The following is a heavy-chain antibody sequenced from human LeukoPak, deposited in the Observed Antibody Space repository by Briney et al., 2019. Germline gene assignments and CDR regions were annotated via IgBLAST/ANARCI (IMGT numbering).Heavy chain of an antibody. V-gene: IGHV3-23*01. CDR3: ARDRVPGY. CDR1: GFTFSSYG. D-gene: IGHD1-1*01. Sequence: GGSLRLSCAASGFTFSSYGMSWVRQAPGKGLEWVSAISGSGGSTYYADSVKGRFTISRDNAKNSLYLQMNSLRAEDTAVYYCARDRVPGYWGQGTLVTVSS. CDR2: ISGSGGST. J-gene: IGHJ4*02.